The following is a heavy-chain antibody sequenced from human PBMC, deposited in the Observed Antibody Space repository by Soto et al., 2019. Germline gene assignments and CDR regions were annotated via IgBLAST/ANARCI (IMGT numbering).Heavy chain of an antibody. CDR3: ARGRWGIAAAGTTRLDY. V-gene: IGHV1-2*02. D-gene: IGHD6-13*01. CDR2: INPNSGGT. J-gene: IGHJ4*02. Sequence: QVQLVQSGAEVKKPGASVKVSCKASGYTFTGYYMHWVRQAPGQGLEWMGWINPNSGGTNYAQKFKGRVTMTRDTSISTAYMELSRLRSDDTAVYYCARGRWGIAAAGTTRLDYWGQGTLVTVSS. CDR1: GYTFTGYY.